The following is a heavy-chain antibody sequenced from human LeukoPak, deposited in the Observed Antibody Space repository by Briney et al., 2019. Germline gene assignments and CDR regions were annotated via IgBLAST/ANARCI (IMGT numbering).Heavy chain of an antibody. D-gene: IGHD3-9*01. CDR2: INPNSGGT. J-gene: IGHJ4*02. Sequence: ASVKVSCKASGYTFTGYYMHWVRQAPGQGREWMGWINPNSGGTNYAQKFQGWVTMTRDTSISTAYMELSRLRSDDTAVYYCARSGKHDILTGKHKLFDYWGQGTLVTVSS. CDR3: ARSGKHDILTGKHKLFDY. V-gene: IGHV1-2*04. CDR1: GYTFTGYY.